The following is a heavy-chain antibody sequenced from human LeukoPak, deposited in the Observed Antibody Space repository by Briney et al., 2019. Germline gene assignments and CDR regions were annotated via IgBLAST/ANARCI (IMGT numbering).Heavy chain of an antibody. CDR1: GYTFTSYY. Sequence: ASVKVSCKASGYTFTSYYMHWVRQAPGQGLEWMGWINPNSGGTNYAQKFQGRVTMTRDTSISTAYMELSRLRSDDTAVYYCAREWQVGATGFDYWGQGTLVTVSS. CDR3: AREWQVGATGFDY. CDR2: INPNSGGT. V-gene: IGHV1-2*02. J-gene: IGHJ4*02. D-gene: IGHD1-26*01.